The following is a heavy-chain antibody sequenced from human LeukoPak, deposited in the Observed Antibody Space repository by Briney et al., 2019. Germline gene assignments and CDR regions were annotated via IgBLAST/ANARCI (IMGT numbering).Heavy chain of an antibody. Sequence: GASVKVSCKASGYTFTSYYLHWVRQAPGQGLEWMGIINPSGGSTTYAQNFQGRVTMTRDMSTSTVYMELSSLRSEDTAVYYCATDYRNSAVFDYWGQGTLVTVSS. V-gene: IGHV1-46*01. D-gene: IGHD4-11*01. J-gene: IGHJ4*02. CDR1: GYTFTSYY. CDR2: INPSGGST. CDR3: ATDYRNSAVFDY.